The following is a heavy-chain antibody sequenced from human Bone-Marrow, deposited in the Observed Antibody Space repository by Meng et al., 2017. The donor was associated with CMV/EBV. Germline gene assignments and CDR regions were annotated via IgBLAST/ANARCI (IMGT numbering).Heavy chain of an antibody. V-gene: IGHV3-33*01. CDR1: GFTFSNYG. CDR2: IWYDDGNNK. J-gene: IGHJ4*02. Sequence: GGSRRLSCAASGFTFSNYGMHWVRRAPGKGLEWVAVIWYDDGNNKDYADSVKGRFTISRDNSESTVYLQMNSLRAEDTAVYYCARNIQLLNFWGQGTLVTVSS. CDR3: ARNIQLLNF. D-gene: IGHD5-18*01.